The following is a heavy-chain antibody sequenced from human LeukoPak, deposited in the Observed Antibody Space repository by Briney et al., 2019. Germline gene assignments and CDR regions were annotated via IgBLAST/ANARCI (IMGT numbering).Heavy chain of an antibody. J-gene: IGHJ4*02. CDR1: GFTFDDYA. CDR2: ISWNSGSI. Sequence: GGSLRLSCAASGFTFDDYAMHWVRQAPGKGLEWVSGISWNSGSIGYADSVKGRFTISRDNAKNSLYLQMNSLRAEDTALYYCAVWYVDYWGQGTLVTVSS. V-gene: IGHV3-9*01. CDR3: AVWYVDY.